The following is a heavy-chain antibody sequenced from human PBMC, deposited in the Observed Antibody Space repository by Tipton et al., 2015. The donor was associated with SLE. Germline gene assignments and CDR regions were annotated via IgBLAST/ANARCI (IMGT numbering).Heavy chain of an antibody. CDR2: IYYSGTT. V-gene: IGHV4-59*11. CDR3: ARGRFHFDH. CDR1: GDSINIHY. J-gene: IGHJ4*02. Sequence: TLSLTCSVSGDSINIHYWSWIRQPPGKGLEWIGYIYYSGTTNYNPSLKSRVTISVDTSKSQFSLKLTSVTAADTAVYFCARGRFHFDHWGQGPLVTVSS.